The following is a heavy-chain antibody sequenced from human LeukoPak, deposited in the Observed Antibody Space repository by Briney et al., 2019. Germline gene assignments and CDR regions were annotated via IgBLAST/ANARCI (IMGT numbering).Heavy chain of an antibody. V-gene: IGHV1-18*01. D-gene: IGHD2-2*01. CDR3: ARAAGGGPAEYAFDI. CDR1: GYTFTSYG. CDR2: ISAYNGNT. J-gene: IGHJ3*02. Sequence: ASVKVSCKASGYTFTSYGISWVRQAPGQGLEWMGWISAYNGNTNYAQKLQGRVTMTTDTSTSTAYMELRSLRSDDTAVYYCARAAGGGPAEYAFDIWGQGTMVTVSS.